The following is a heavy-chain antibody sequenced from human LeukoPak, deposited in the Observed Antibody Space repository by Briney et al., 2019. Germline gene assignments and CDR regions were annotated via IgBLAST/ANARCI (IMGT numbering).Heavy chain of an antibody. CDR1: GYSISSGYY. D-gene: IGHD2-21*01. CDR3: ACGPAGDSGY. V-gene: IGHV4-38-2*01. CDR2: IYHSGST. J-gene: IGHJ4*02. Sequence: PSETLSLTCAVSGYSISSGYYWGWIRQPPGKGLEWIGSIYHSGSTYYNPSLKSRVTISVDTSKNQFSLKLSSVTAADTVVYYCACGPAGDSGYWGQGTLVTVSS.